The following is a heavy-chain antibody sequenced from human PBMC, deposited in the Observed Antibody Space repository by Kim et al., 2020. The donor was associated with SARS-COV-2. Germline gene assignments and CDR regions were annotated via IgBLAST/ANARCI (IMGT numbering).Heavy chain of an antibody. V-gene: IGHV3-13*04. CDR3: ARSGLALDYYYGMDV. CDR1: GFTFSSYD. Sequence: GGSLRLSCAASGFTFSSYDMHWVRQATGKGLEWVSAIGTAGDTYYPGSVKGRFTISRENAKNSLYLQMNSLRAGDTAVYYCARSGLALDYYYGMDVWGQGTTVTVSS. J-gene: IGHJ6*02. D-gene: IGHD6-6*01. CDR2: IGTAGDT.